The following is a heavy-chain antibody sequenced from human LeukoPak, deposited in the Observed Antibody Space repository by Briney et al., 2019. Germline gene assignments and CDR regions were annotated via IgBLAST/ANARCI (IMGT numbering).Heavy chain of an antibody. CDR1: GFTFSNFW. CDR3: ARDSGSCRGCAFDI. CDR2: TNRDGSEK. J-gene: IGHJ3*02. Sequence: PGGSLRLSCAASGFTFSNFWMSWVRQVPGKGLEWVANTNRDGSEKYYVVSVKGRVTISRDNAMNFLYLQLNSLRVDDTAVYYCARDSGSCRGCAFDIWGQGTVVTVSS. V-gene: IGHV3-7*01. D-gene: IGHD1-26*01.